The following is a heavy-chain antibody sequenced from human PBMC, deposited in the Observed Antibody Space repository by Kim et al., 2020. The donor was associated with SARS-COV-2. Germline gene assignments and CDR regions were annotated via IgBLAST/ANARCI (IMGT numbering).Heavy chain of an antibody. CDR2: IKQDGSEK. V-gene: IGHV3-7*03. D-gene: IGHD3-10*01. J-gene: IGHJ6*02. Sequence: GGSLRLSCAASGFTFSSYWMSWVRQAPGKGLEWVANIKQDGSEKYYVDSVKGRFTISRDNAKNSLYLQMNSLRADDTAVYYCARVAPIAMVRGVIHYYYYGMDVWGQGTTVTVSS. CDR3: ARVAPIAMVRGVIHYYYYGMDV. CDR1: GFTFSSYW.